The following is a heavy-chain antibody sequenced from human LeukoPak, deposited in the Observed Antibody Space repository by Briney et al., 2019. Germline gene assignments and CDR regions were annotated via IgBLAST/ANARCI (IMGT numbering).Heavy chain of an antibody. CDR1: GFTFSNYV. J-gene: IGHJ4*02. CDR3: AKRLGAPRAFDY. V-gene: IGHV3-23*01. CDR2: ISGDSRAI. Sequence: PGGSLRLSCVASGFTFSNYVMSWVRQAPGKGLEWVSGISGDSRAIDYAAPVKGRFTISRDNSRNTLYVQMNSLRADDTAVYFCAKRLGAPRAFDYWGQGTLVTVSS. D-gene: IGHD4/OR15-4a*01.